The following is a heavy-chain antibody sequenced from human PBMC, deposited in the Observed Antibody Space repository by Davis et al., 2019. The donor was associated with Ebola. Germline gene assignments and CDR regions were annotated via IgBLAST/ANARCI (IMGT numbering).Heavy chain of an antibody. Sequence: SGPTLVKPTETLTLTCTVSGFSLSNARMGVSWIRQPPGKALEWLAHIFSNDEKSYSTSLKSRLTITKDTSKNQVVLTMTNMDPVDTATYYCAHIWEWLSTFDYWGQGTLVTVSS. CDR2: IFSNDEK. J-gene: IGHJ4*02. CDR3: AHIWEWLSTFDY. V-gene: IGHV2-26*01. CDR1: GFSLSNARMG. D-gene: IGHD3-3*01.